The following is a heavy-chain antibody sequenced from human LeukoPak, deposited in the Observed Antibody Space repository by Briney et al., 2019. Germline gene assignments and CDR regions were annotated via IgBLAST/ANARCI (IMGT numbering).Heavy chain of an antibody. Sequence: SETLSLTCTVSGGSLSSSSYYWGWIRQPPGKGLEWLGSIYYSGSTYYNPSLKSRVTISVDTSKNQFSLKLSSVTAADTAVYYCARRADYYDSSGFEYFDYWGQGTLVTVSS. CDR1: GGSLSSSSYY. J-gene: IGHJ4*02. CDR2: IYYSGST. V-gene: IGHV4-39*01. D-gene: IGHD3-22*01. CDR3: ARRADYYDSSGFEYFDY.